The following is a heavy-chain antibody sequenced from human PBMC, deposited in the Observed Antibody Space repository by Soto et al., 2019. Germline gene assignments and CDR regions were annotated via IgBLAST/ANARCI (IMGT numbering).Heavy chain of an antibody. CDR1: GFTFSFYV. V-gene: IGHV3-23*01. CDR2: ISGTGGRT. CDR3: AKDLYNWNPTGPDH. D-gene: IGHD1-20*01. Sequence: EVQLLESGGGLVQTGGSLRLSCAASGFTFSFYVMTWVRQAPGKGLEWVSSISGTGGRTYYAESVKGRFTISIDNSKNTLYLQMSSLRAEDTALYYCAKDLYNWNPTGPDHWGKGTLVTVSS. J-gene: IGHJ4*02.